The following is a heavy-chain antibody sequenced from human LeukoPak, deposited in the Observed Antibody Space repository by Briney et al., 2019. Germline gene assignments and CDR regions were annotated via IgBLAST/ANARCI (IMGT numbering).Heavy chain of an antibody. CDR1: GGTFSSYS. Sequence: SVKVSCKASGGTFSSYSIGWVRPAPGQGLEWMGRINPSFGTANYAQKFQGRVAITPDEYTSKAYIELGSRRSEEQAEYYCARAPSCYDFWFDPWGQKTLVSVSS. CDR3: ARAPSCYDFWFDP. CDR2: INPSFGTA. J-gene: IGHJ5*02. D-gene: IGHD5-12*01. V-gene: IGHV1-69*13.